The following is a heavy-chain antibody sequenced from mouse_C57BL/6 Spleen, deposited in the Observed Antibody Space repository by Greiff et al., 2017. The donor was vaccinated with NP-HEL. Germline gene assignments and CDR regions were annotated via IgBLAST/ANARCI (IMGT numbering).Heavy chain of an antibody. D-gene: IGHD1-1*01. CDR1: GYAFSSSW. CDR2: IYPGDGDT. Sequence: VQLQQSGPELVKPGASVKISCKASGYAFSSSWMNWVKQRPGKGLEWIGRIYPGDGDTNYNGKFKGKATLTADKSSSTAYMQLSSLTSEDSAVYFCARGGATGYAMDYWGQGTSVTVSS. V-gene: IGHV1-82*01. J-gene: IGHJ4*01. CDR3: ARGGATGYAMDY.